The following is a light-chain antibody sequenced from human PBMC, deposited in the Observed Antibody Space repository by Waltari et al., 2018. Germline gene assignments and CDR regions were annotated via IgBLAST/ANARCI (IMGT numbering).Light chain of an antibody. Sequence: CRSSQSISSYLNWYQQKPGKAPKLLIYAASSLQSGVPSRFSGSGSGTDFTLTISSLQPEDFATYYCQQSYSTPGTFGQGTKLEIK. V-gene: IGKV1-39*01. CDR2: AAS. CDR3: QQSYSTPGT. CDR1: QSISSY. J-gene: IGKJ2*01.